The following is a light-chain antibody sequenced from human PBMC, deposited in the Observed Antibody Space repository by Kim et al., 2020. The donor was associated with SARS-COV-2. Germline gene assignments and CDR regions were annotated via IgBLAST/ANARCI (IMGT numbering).Light chain of an antibody. Sequence: HTFMTTCQGDSLKNYYASWYQQRPGQAPKLLIDGKNSRPSGISDRFSGSTSGNTASLTITATQAEDEADYFCNSRDTSGDNVMLFGGGTQLTVL. J-gene: IGLJ3*02. CDR1: SLKNYY. CDR2: GKN. V-gene: IGLV3-19*01. CDR3: NSRDTSGDNVML.